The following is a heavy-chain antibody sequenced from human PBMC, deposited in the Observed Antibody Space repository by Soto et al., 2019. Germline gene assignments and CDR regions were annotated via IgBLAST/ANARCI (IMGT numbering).Heavy chain of an antibody. J-gene: IGHJ6*02. CDR2: IIPIFGTA. CDR3: ARSDVRARDYYYYYGMDV. Sequence: SVKVSCKASGGTFSSYAIIWVRQAPGQGLEWMGGIIPIFGTANYAQKFQGRVTITADESTSTAYMELSSLRSEDTAVYYCARSDVRARDYYYYYGMDVWGQGTTVTVSS. V-gene: IGHV1-69*13. CDR1: GGTFSSYA.